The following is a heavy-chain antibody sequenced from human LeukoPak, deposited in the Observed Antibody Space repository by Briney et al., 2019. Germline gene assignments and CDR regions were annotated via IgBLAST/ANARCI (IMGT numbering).Heavy chain of an antibody. D-gene: IGHD6-13*01. CDR3: ARSGSSCPPCNYGMDV. CDR2: IYYSGST. J-gene: IGHJ6*02. CDR1: GGSFSSYY. Sequence: NSSETLSLTCAVYGGSFSSYYWSWIRQPPGKGLEWIGYIYYSGSTNYNPSLKSRVTISVDTSKNQFSLKLSSVTAADTAVYYCARSGSSCPPCNYGMDVWGQGTTVTVSS. V-gene: IGHV4-59*01.